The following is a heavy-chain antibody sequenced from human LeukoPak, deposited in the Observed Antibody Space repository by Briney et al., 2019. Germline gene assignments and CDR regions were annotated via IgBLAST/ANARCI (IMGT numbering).Heavy chain of an antibody. CDR3: AQHLRYCSSGTCYFTY. CDR1: GFTFGSYA. D-gene: IGHD2-15*01. V-gene: IGHV3-23*01. Sequence: AGGSLRLSCAASGFTFGSYAMSWVRQAPGKGLEWVSAISGNSEYTYYADSVKGRFTISRDNSKRTLFLQMNSLRAEDTAVYHCAQHLRYCSSGTCYFTYWGQGTLVTVSS. J-gene: IGHJ4*02. CDR2: ISGNSEYT.